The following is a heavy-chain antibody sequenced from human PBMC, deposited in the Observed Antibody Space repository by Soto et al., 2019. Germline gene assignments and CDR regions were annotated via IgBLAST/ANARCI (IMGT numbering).Heavy chain of an antibody. CDR3: ARDPKTSGGQHWAFNYFDS. V-gene: IGHV3-30-3*01. CDR1: GFSFSISP. Sequence: QVQLVESGGGVVQPGRSLRLSCAASGFSFSISPMHWVRQAPGKGPEWVALISYDGTNKFYADSVKGRFTISRDNSKRTLYLQVDRLRPEDAAVYYCARDPKTSGGQHWAFNYFDSWGQGTLVTVSS. J-gene: IGHJ4*02. D-gene: IGHD7-27*01. CDR2: ISYDGTNK.